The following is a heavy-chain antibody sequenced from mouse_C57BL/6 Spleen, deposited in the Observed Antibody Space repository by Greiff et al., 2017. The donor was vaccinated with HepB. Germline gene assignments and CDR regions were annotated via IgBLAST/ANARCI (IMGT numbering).Heavy chain of an antibody. D-gene: IGHD2-4*01. J-gene: IGHJ4*01. CDR2: ISSGSSTI. Sequence: EVQVVESGGGLVKPGGSLKLSCAASGFTFSDYGMHWVRQAPEKGLEWVAYISSGSSTIYDADTVKGRFTISRDNAKNTLFLQMTSLRSEDTAMYYCAKGDYDYDYAMDYWGQGTSVTVSS. V-gene: IGHV5-17*01. CDR3: AKGDYDYDYAMDY. CDR1: GFTFSDYG.